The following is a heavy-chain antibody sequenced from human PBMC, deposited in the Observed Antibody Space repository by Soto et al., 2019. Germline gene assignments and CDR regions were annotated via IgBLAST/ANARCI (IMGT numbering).Heavy chain of an antibody. Sequence: GASVKVCCKDSGYTLTGYYMQWVRQAHGQGLEWMGWINPNSGGTNYAQKFQGWVTMTRDTSISTAYMELSRLRSDDTAVYYCARDPGQSYYDFWSGSPTPQFLYGMDVWGQGTTVTVSS. D-gene: IGHD3-3*01. CDR2: INPNSGGT. CDR1: GYTLTGYY. CDR3: ARDPGQSYYDFWSGSPTPQFLYGMDV. V-gene: IGHV1-2*04. J-gene: IGHJ6*02.